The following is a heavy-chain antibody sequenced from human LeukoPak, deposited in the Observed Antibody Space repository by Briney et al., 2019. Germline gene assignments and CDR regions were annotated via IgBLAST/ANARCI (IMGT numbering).Heavy chain of an antibody. CDR2: ISSSGSTI. V-gene: IGHV3-48*03. CDR3: ASYHPPI. Sequence: QTGGSLRPSCAASGVTFSSYEMNWVRQAPGKGLEWVSYISSSGSTIYYADSVKGRPTIPRDNAQNSLYLQMTSLTPEDTAVYYCASYHPPIWGQGTMVTVSS. CDR1: GVTFSSYE. J-gene: IGHJ3*02.